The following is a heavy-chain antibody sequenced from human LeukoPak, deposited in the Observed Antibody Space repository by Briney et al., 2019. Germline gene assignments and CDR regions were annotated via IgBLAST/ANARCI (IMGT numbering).Heavy chain of an antibody. Sequence: SETLSLTCTVSGGSISSYYWSWIRQPPGKGLEWIGHIYYSGSTNYNPSLKSRVTISLDTSENQFSLKLSSVTAADTAVYYCARLRASTVATINYYYYGMDVWGQGTTVTVSS. J-gene: IGHJ6*02. CDR3: ARLRASTVATINYYYYGMDV. D-gene: IGHD5-12*01. V-gene: IGHV4-59*08. CDR2: IYYSGST. CDR1: GGSISSYY.